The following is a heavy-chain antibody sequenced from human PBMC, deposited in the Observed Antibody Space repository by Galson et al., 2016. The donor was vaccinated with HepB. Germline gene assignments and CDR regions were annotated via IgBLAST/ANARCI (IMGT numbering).Heavy chain of an antibody. Sequence: TLSLTCTVSGGSISRGTYYWSWIRQHPGKGLEWIGYIYYSGTTYYNPSLTSRLTISVDTSKNQFSLKLSSVTAADTAVYYGARGLLNIDCSGGSCSTFAYWGPGILVTVAS. V-gene: IGHV4-31*03. CDR2: IYYSGTT. D-gene: IGHD2-15*01. CDR1: GGSISRGTYY. CDR3: ARGLLNIDCSGGSCSTFAY. J-gene: IGHJ4*02.